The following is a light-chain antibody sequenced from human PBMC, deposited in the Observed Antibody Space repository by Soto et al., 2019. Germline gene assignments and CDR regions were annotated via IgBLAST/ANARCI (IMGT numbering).Light chain of an antibody. V-gene: IGKV2-40*01. J-gene: IGKJ4*01. CDR2: TLS. CDR3: MQRKEFPVT. CDR1: ESLLHSHGYHY. Sequence: DIVRTQSQLSLAVTXXEPAXISCTSSESLLHSHGYHYLDWYLQKPGQSPQXXIYTLSYRASGVPDRFSGSGAGTDFTLKISRVEAEDVGVYYCMQRKEFPVTFGGGTKVDI.